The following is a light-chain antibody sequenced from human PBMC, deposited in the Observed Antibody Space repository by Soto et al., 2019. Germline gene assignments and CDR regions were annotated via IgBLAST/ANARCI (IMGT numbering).Light chain of an antibody. J-gene: IGKJ5*01. CDR1: HDIKKF. Sequence: DIQMTQSPSSLSASVGDRVTITCQASHDIKKFLNWFQEKPGKAPKLLIYDASNLQTGGPSRFSGSGSGTHFTFTISSLQPEDIATYYCQRYDSLNPSFGQGTRLDIK. CDR2: DAS. V-gene: IGKV1-33*01. CDR3: QRYDSLNPS.